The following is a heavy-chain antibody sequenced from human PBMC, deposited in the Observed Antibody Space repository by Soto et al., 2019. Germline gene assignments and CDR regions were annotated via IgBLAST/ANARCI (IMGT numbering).Heavy chain of an antibody. CDR1: GFTFSSYG. CDR2: ISDDGSNQ. CDR3: ATYGMDV. V-gene: IGHV3-30*03. J-gene: IGHJ6*02. Sequence: QVQLVESGGGVVQPGRSLRLACAASGFTFSSYGMHWVRQAPGKGLEWVAVISDDGSNQYYADSVKGRFTISRDNSKNTLYLQMNSLRAEDTAVYSCATYGMDVWGQGTTVTVSS.